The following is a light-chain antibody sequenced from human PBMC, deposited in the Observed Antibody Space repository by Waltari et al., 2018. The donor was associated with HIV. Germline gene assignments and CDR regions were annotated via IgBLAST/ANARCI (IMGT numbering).Light chain of an antibody. CDR2: GNI. V-gene: IGLV1-40*01. J-gene: IGLJ2*01. CDR1: SSNIGAGYD. CDR3: QSYDSSLSGSI. Sequence: QSVLTQPPSVSGAPGQRVTISCTGSSSNIGAGYDVQWYQQLPGTAPKLLINGNIHRPSGVPDRFSDSKSGTSASLAITGLQAEDEADYYCQSYDSSLSGSIFGGGTKLTVL.